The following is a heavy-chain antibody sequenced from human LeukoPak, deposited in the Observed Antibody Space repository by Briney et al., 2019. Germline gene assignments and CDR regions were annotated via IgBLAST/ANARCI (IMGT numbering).Heavy chain of an antibody. V-gene: IGHV4-39*07. CDR2: IYYSGST. CDR1: RGSISSSCYY. J-gene: IGHJ4*02. D-gene: IGHD6-6*01. CDR3: ARYRLAARSALDY. Sequence: SETLSLTCTVSRGSISSSCYYWGWIRQPPGKGLDWIGSIYYSGSTYYNPSLKSRVTISVDTSKNQFSLKLSSVTAADTAVYYCARYRLAARSALDYWGQRTLVTVSS.